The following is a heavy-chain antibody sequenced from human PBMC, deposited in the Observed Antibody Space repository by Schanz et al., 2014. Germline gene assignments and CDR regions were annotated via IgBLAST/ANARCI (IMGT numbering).Heavy chain of an antibody. J-gene: IGHJ3*01. CDR3: ARYYKSALSSPRHDAFDV. D-gene: IGHD3-10*01. CDR2: INWNGGST. CDR1: GFGFDDYA. Sequence: EVQLVESGGGLAQPGGSLRLSCAASGFGFDDYAMSWVRQAPGKGLEWVSGINWNGGSTGYADSVKGRFTISRDNGKTSLFLQKNSLRPEKTAVNFCARYYKSALSSPRHDAFDVWGQGTVVTVSS. V-gene: IGHV3-20*04.